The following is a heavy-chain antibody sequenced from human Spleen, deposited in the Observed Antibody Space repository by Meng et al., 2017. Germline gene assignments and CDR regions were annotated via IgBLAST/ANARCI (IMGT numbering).Heavy chain of an antibody. Sequence: GESLKISCAASGFTFSSYVIHWVRQAPGKGLEWVAAISYDGSDKYYADSVKGRFTISRDNAKNTLYLQMNSLRGEDTAVYYCARDVAGRGGYWGQGTLVTVSS. J-gene: IGHJ4*02. D-gene: IGHD1-26*01. CDR3: ARDVAGRGGY. CDR2: ISYDGSDK. V-gene: IGHV3-30*04. CDR1: GFTFSSYV.